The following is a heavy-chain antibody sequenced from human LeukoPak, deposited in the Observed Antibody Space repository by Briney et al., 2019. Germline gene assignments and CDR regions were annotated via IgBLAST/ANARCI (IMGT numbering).Heavy chain of an antibody. V-gene: IGHV3-9*01. Sequence: GGSLRLSCEASGFTFDDYAMHWVRQVPGKGLEWVSGISWNSGNIDYADSVKGRFTISRDNAKNSLYLQMNSLRAEDTAVYYCARDRDGQDYYDRSGYFSDFEYWGQGTLVTVSS. CDR1: GFTFDDYA. J-gene: IGHJ4*02. CDR2: ISWNSGNI. D-gene: IGHD3-22*01. CDR3: ARDRDGQDYYDRSGYFSDFEY.